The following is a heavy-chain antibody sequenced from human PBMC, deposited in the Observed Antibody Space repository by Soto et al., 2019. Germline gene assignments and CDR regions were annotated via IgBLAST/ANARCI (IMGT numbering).Heavy chain of an antibody. J-gene: IGHJ6*02. CDR1: GGTFSSYT. D-gene: IGHD5-18*01. V-gene: IGHV1-69*02. CDR3: ARADTAMVTYYSYGMDV. Sequence: QVQLVQSGAEVKKPGSSVKVSCKASGGTFSSYTISWVRQAPGQGLEWMGRIIPILGIANYAQKFQGRVTITADKSTSTAYMELSSLRSEDTAVYYCARADTAMVTYYSYGMDVWGQGTTVTVSS. CDR2: IIPILGIA.